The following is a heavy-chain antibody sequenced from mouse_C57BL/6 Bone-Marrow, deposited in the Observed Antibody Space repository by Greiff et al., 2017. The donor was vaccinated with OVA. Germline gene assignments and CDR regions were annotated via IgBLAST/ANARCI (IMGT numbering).Heavy chain of an antibody. J-gene: IGHJ4*01. CDR3: AREDYYGSRAYAMDY. Sequence: VKLQQPGAELVKPGASVKMSCKASGYTFTSYWITWVKQRPGQGLEWIGDIYPGSGSTNYNEKFKSKATLTVDTSSSTAYMQLSSLTSEDSAVYYCAREDYYGSRAYAMDYWGQGTSVTVSS. CDR2: IYPGSGST. D-gene: IGHD1-1*01. CDR1: GYTFTSYW. V-gene: IGHV1-55*01.